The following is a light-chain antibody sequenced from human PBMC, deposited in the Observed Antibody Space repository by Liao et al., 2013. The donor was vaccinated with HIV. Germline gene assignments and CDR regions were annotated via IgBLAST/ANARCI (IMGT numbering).Light chain of an antibody. CDR1: KLGDED. Sequence: SYELTQPPSVSVSPGQTASITCSGDKLGDEDVCWYQQKPGQSPVLVIYQDNKRPSGIPERFSGSNSGNTATLTISGTQAMDEADYYCQAWDSTIAYVFGTGTKVTVL. J-gene: IGLJ1*01. V-gene: IGLV3-1*01. CDR3: QAWDSTIAYV. CDR2: QDN.